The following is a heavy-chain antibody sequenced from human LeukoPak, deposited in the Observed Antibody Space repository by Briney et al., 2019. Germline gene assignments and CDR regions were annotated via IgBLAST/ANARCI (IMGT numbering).Heavy chain of an antibody. CDR2: ISSSSSYI. D-gene: IGHD3-3*01. Sequence: GGSLRLSCAASGFTFSSYSMNWVRQAPGKGLEWVSSISSSSSYIYYADSVKGRFTISRDNAKNSLYLQMNSLRAEDTAVYYCASLVSSGEMDVWGQGTTVTVS. V-gene: IGHV3-21*01. CDR3: ASLVSSGEMDV. J-gene: IGHJ6*02. CDR1: GFTFSSYS.